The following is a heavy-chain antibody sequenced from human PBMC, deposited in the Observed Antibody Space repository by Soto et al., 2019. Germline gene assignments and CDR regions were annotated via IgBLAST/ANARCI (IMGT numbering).Heavy chain of an antibody. D-gene: IGHD2-8*01. CDR3: YINGY. V-gene: IGHV4-4*02. J-gene: IGHJ4*02. Sequence: PSETLSLTCAVSGDSISSRNWWNWVRQPPGKGLEWIGQISHVGNSNYNPSLQSRVTMSVDTSKNQFSLNLNSVTAADTAVYYCYINGYWGQGTLVTVS. CDR2: ISHVGNS. CDR1: GDSISSRNW.